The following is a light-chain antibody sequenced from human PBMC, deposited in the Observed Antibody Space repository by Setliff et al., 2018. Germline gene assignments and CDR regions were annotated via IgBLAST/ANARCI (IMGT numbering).Light chain of an antibody. V-gene: IGLV2-8*01. CDR2: EVS. CDR1: SSDISVYNY. Sequence: ALTQPPSASGSPGQSVTISCTGTSSDISVYNYVSWYQQHPGKAPKLMIYEVSKRPSGVPDRFSGSKSGNTASLTISGLQPEDEADYYCSSYEGGNNDVFGSGTKGTVL. CDR3: SSYEGGNNDV. J-gene: IGLJ1*01.